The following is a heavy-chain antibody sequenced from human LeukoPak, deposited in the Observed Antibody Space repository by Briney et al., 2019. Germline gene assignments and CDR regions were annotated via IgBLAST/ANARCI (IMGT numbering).Heavy chain of an antibody. V-gene: IGHV5-51*01. CDR3: ARQYQLLQSSYYFDY. J-gene: IGHJ4*02. CDR2: IYPGDSDT. D-gene: IGHD2-2*01. Sequence: GESLKISCKGSGYSFTCYWIGWVRQMPGKGLERMGIIYPGDSDTRYSPSFQGQVTISADKSISAAYLQWSSLKASDTAMYYCARQYQLLQSSYYFDYWGQGTLVTVSS. CDR1: GYSFTCYW.